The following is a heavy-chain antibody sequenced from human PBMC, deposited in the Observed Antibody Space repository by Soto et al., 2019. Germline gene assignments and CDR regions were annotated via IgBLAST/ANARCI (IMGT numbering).Heavy chain of an antibody. J-gene: IGHJ5*02. D-gene: IGHD2-2*03. Sequence: GASVKVSCKASGCTFTSYAMHWVRQAPGQRLEWMGWINAGNGNTKYSQKFQGRVTITRDTSASTAYMELSSLRSEDTAVYYCAREEHGYCSSTSCYFGVEYWFDPWGQGTLVTVSS. CDR2: INAGNGNT. CDR1: GCTFTSYA. V-gene: IGHV1-3*01. CDR3: AREEHGYCSSTSCYFGVEYWFDP.